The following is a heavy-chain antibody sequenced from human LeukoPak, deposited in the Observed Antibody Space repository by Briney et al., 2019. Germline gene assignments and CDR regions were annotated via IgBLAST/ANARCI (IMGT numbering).Heavy chain of an antibody. D-gene: IGHD3-3*01. V-gene: IGHV1-8*01. CDR3: ARGLRRSLGVVIN. CDR2: MNPNSGNT. Sequence: ASVKVSCKASGYTFTSYDINWVRQATGQGLEWMGWMNPNSGNTGYAQKFQGRVTMTRNTSISTAYMEPSSLRSEDTAVYYCARGLRRSLGVVINWGQGTLVTVSS. CDR1: GYTFTSYD. J-gene: IGHJ4*02.